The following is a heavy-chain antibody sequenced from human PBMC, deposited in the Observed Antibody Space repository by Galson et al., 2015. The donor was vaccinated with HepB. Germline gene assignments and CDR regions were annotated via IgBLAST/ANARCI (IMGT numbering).Heavy chain of an antibody. V-gene: IGHV1-8*01. Sequence: CTASGYTFISYEIIWVRQATGQGLEWMGWMNPNSGNTGYAQKFQGRVTMTRNTSTSTAYMELSSLRSEDTALYYCPREGARGSADLWGQGTLVTVSS. J-gene: IGHJ5*02. CDR2: MNPNSGNT. CDR3: PREGARGSADL. D-gene: IGHD3-10*01. CDR1: GYTFISYE.